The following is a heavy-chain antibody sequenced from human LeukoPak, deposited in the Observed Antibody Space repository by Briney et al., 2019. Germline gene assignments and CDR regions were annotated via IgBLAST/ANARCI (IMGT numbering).Heavy chain of an antibody. CDR3: AKGLGSSVYQAGGY. J-gene: IGHJ4*02. CDR1: GFTFSSYG. CDR2: ISYDGSNK. D-gene: IGHD6-19*01. V-gene: IGHV3-30*18. Sequence: PGGSLRLSCAASGFTFSSYGMHWVRQAPGKGLEWVAVISYDGSNKYYADSVKGRFTISRDDSKNTLYLHMNSLRAEDTAVYYCAKGLGSSVYQAGGYWGQGTLVTVSS.